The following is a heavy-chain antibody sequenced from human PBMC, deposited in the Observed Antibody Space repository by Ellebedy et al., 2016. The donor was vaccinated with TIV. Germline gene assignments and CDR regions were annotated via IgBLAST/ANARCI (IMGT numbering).Heavy chain of an antibody. CDR2: IKQDGSQE. J-gene: IGHJ5*02. D-gene: IGHD2-21*02. CDR1: GFTFTNYY. Sequence: GESLKISXSASGFTFTNYYMSWVRQAPGKGLEWVANIKQDGSQEHYVDSVKGRFTISRDNAKNSVYLQMNSLRAEDTAVYYCARDGDGGFDPWGQGTLVTVSS. CDR3: ARDGDGGFDP. V-gene: IGHV3-7*01.